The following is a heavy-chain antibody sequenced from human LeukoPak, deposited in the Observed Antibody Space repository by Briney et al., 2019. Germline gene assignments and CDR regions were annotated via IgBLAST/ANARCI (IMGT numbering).Heavy chain of an antibody. J-gene: IGHJ4*02. D-gene: IGHD4-11*01. V-gene: IGHV4-38-2*01. CDR1: GYSIRSCDY. Sequence: PSETLSLTCAVSGYSIRSCDYWWWIRQSPGKVLEWIESIYHSGSTHYNPSLKSRVTISVDTSKNRFSLMLSSVTAADTAVYYCARNRSLTTTPGFDHWGQGTLVTVSS. CDR3: ARNRSLTTTPGFDH. CDR2: IYHSGST.